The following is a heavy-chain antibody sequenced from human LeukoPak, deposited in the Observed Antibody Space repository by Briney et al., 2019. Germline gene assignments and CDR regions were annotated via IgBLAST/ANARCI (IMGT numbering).Heavy chain of an antibody. CDR1: GFTFSSYG. Sequence: HSGGSLRLSCAASGFTFSSYGMSWVRQAPGKGLEWVSAISGSGGSTYYADSVKGRFTISRDNSKNTLYLQMNSLRAEDTAVYYCAKDPFRVGTEYFQHWGQGTLVTVSS. CDR2: ISGSGGST. V-gene: IGHV3-23*01. CDR3: AKDPFRVGTEYFQH. D-gene: IGHD1-26*01. J-gene: IGHJ1*01.